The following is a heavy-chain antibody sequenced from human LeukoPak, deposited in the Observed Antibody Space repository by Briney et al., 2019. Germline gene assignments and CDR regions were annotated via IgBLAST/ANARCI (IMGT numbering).Heavy chain of an antibody. V-gene: IGHV3-30*03. CDR3: ARAVYYYMDV. J-gene: IGHJ6*03. D-gene: IGHD4-17*01. CDR2: ISYDGSNK. Sequence: GGSLRLPCAASGFTFSNTWMHWVRQAPGKGLEWVAVISYDGSNKYYADSVKGRFTISRDNSKNTLYLQMNSLRAEDTAVYYCARAVYYYMDVWGKGTTVTVSS. CDR1: GFTFSNTW.